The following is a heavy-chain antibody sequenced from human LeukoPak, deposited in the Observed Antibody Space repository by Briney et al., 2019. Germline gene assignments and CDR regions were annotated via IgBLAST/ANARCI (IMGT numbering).Heavy chain of an antibody. CDR2: ISGDGDNT. J-gene: IGHJ3*02. CDR3: AKDVSESGDAFDI. CDR1: GFTFNDYA. Sequence: PGGSLRLSCAASGFTFNDYAMHWVRQAPGKGVDWVSLISGDGDNTYYADSVKGRFTISRDNSKNSLYLQMNSLRTEDTALYYCAKDVSESGDAFDIWGRGTMVTVSS. V-gene: IGHV3-43*02. D-gene: IGHD3-3*01.